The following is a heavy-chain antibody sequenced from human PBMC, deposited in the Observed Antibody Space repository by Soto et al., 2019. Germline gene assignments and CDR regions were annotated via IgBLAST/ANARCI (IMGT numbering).Heavy chain of an antibody. CDR1: GASFSRYY. J-gene: IGHJ4*01. D-gene: IGHD7-27*01. Sequence: QVQVQQSGTGLVTPSETLSLTCTVSGASFSRYYWSWMRQPPGTGLEWIGYIYDSGNTDYDPSLKSRVSISVETSKDQYSLKLSSVTAAETAVYYCARHWGTYCAFWGHASLVSVSS. CDR2: IYDSGNT. V-gene: IGHV4-59*08. CDR3: ARHWGTYCAF.